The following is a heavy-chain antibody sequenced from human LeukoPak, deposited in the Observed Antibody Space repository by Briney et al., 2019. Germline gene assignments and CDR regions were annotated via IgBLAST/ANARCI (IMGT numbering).Heavy chain of an antibody. CDR3: VRGHSIEPYYYYYYMDV. CDR1: GGSFSSYY. Sequence: SETLSLTCAVSGGSFSSYYCSWIRQPPGKGLEWIGYIYYSGSTSYNPSLKSRVTISLDTSNKQFSLKLRSVTAADTAVYYCVRGHSIEPYYYYYYMDVWGKGTTVTVSS. J-gene: IGHJ6*03. D-gene: IGHD4-11*01. V-gene: IGHV4-59*01. CDR2: IYYSGST.